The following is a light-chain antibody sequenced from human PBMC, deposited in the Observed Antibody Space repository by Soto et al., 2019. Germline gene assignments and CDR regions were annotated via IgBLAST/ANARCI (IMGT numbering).Light chain of an antibody. Sequence: EIVMTQSPATLSVSPGERATLSCRAGQSVSNNLAWYQQKPGQAPRLLIYGASTRATGVPARFSGSGSGTEFTLTISSLKSEDFAVYYCQQYNSWPVTFGGGSQVEIK. J-gene: IGKJ4*01. CDR3: QQYNSWPVT. V-gene: IGKV3-15*01. CDR2: GAS. CDR1: QSVSNN.